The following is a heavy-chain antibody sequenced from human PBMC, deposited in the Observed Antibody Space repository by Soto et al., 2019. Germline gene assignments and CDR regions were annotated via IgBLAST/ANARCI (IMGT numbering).Heavy chain of an antibody. CDR1: GFTFSTYG. J-gene: IGHJ5*02. CDR3: ARDQDGDVVVPGKPFDL. Sequence: QEHLVESGGGVAQPGRSLRLSCAASGFTFSTYGMYWVRQAPGKGLEWVALTWYDGSNEDYVDSVKGRFTITRDNSQNTLYLQMYSLIAEDTAGYYCARDQDGDVVVPGKPFDLWGQCTLVTVSA. V-gene: IGHV3-33*01. D-gene: IGHD2-2*01. CDR2: TWYDGSNE.